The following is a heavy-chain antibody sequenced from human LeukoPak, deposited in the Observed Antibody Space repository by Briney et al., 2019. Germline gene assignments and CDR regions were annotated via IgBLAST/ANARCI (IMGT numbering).Heavy chain of an antibody. V-gene: IGHV3-23*01. CDR2: ISGSGGST. Sequence: GGSPRLSCAASGFTFSSYAMSWVRQAPGKGLEWVSAISGSGGSTYYADSVKGRFTISRDNSKNTLYLQMNSLRAEDTAVYYCAKAMTSVTTSDYWGQGTLVTVSS. CDR3: AKAMTSVTTSDY. CDR1: GFTFSSYA. J-gene: IGHJ4*02. D-gene: IGHD4-17*01.